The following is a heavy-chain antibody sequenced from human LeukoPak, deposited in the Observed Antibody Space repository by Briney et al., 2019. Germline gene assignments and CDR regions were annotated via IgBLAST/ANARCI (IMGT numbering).Heavy chain of an antibody. CDR3: AKDGGLRRFYITY. Sequence: QPGRSLRLSCAASGFTFSNYGMHWVRQAPGKGLEWVAVIWNDGSDKYYADSVKGRFTISRDNSKNTLYLQMNSLRAEDTAVYYCAKDGGLRRFYITYWAQETLVTVSS. J-gene: IGHJ4*02. V-gene: IGHV3-33*06. CDR2: IWNDGSDK. D-gene: IGHD4-23*01. CDR1: GFTFSNYG.